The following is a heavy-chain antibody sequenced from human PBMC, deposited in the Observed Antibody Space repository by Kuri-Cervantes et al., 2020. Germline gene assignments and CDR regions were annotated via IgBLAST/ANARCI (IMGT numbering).Heavy chain of an antibody. CDR1: GGTFSNHP. J-gene: IGHJ4*02. Sequence: SVKVSCKASGGTFSNHPISWVRQAPGQGLEWMGEIIPITGTANYAQKIQGRLTITADTSTSTAYREMRRVRSDDTAVYYCATEKNYDFWSAYHGPHFDFWGQGTLVTVSS. CDR2: IIPITGTA. V-gene: IGHV1-69*06. D-gene: IGHD3-3*01. CDR3: ATEKNYDFWSAYHGPHFDF.